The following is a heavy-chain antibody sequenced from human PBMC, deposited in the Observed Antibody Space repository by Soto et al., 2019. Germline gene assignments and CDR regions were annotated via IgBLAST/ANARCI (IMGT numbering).Heavy chain of an antibody. J-gene: IGHJ4*02. Sequence: EVQLVESGGGLVQPGGSLRLSCAASGFTFSSYWMSWVRQAPGKGLEWVANIKQDGSEKYYMDSVKGRFTISRDNTKNSLYLHMNSLRAEDTAVYYCAREELGFSRGWYYFDYWGQGTLFTVSS. D-gene: IGHD6-19*01. CDR1: GFTFSSYW. CDR2: IKQDGSEK. V-gene: IGHV3-7*05. CDR3: AREELGFSRGWYYFDY.